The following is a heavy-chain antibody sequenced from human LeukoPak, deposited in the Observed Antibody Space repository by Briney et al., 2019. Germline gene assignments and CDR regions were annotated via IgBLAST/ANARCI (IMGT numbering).Heavy chain of an antibody. D-gene: IGHD2-2*02. CDR2: IYHSGST. Sequence: PSETLSLTCTVSGGSISSGGYSWSWIRQPPGKGLEWIGYIYHSGSTYYNPSLKSRVTISVDRSKNQFSLKLSSVTAADTAVYYCAREHYQLLYPRGYYYYMDVWGKGTTVTVSS. CDR3: AREHYQLLYPRGYYYYMDV. J-gene: IGHJ6*03. CDR1: GGSISSGGYS. V-gene: IGHV4-30-2*01.